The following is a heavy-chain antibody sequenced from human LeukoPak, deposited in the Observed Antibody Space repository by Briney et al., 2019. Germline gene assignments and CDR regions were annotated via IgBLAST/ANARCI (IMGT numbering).Heavy chain of an antibody. Sequence: PSETLSLTCVVSGYSISNDYYWGWIQQPPGKGLEWIGNIYHSGGSYYNPSLKSRVTILVDTSKNQFSLKLSSVTAADTAVYYCAKAGTTGIHHWFDPWGQGNLVTVPS. V-gene: IGHV4-38-2*01. J-gene: IGHJ5*02. CDR2: IYHSGGS. D-gene: IGHD1-1*01. CDR1: GYSISNDYY. CDR3: AKAGTTGIHHWFDP.